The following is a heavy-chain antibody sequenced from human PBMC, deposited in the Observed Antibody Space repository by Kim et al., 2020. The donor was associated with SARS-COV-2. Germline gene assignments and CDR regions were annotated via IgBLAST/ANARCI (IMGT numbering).Heavy chain of an antibody. D-gene: IGHD6-19*01. J-gene: IGHJ3*02. Sequence: GGSLRLSCAASGFTFGSYWMTWVRQAPGKGLEWVADIKQDGNKKCYVDSVKGRFTISRDNAKNSLYLQMNSLRAEDTAVYYCARDGDWNSSGRDAFDIW. CDR3: ARDGDWNSSGRDAFDI. CDR1: GFTFGSYW. CDR2: IKQDGNKK. V-gene: IGHV3-7*01.